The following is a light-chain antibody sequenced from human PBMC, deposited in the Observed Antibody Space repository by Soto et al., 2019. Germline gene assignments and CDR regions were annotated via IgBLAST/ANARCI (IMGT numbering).Light chain of an antibody. CDR1: KSVSNSY. J-gene: IGKJ1*01. CDR2: GAS. CDR3: QQYGSSPPEA. Sequence: EIVLTQSPGTLSLSPGERATLPCRTSKSVSNSYLAWYQQKPGQAPRLLIYGASSRATGIPDRFSGSGSGTDFTLTISRLEPEDFAVYYCQQYGSSPPEAFGQGTKVEIK. V-gene: IGKV3-20*01.